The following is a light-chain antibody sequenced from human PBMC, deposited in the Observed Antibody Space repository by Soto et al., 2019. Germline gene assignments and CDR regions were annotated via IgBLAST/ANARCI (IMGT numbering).Light chain of an antibody. Sequence: SYELTQPPSVSVAPGQTATVTCGGRNIGSKSVHWYQQKPGQAPVLVVHDDSDRPSGIPGRFSGSNSGDTATLTISGVEAGDEADYYCLVWDRSSNHWVFGGGTKLTVL. V-gene: IGLV3-21*02. J-gene: IGLJ3*02. CDR2: DDS. CDR1: NIGSKS. CDR3: LVWDRSSNHWV.